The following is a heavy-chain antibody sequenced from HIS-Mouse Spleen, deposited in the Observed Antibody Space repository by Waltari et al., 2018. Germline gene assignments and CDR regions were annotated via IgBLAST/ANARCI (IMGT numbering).Heavy chain of an antibody. CDR3: AREIPYSSSWYDWYFDL. CDR2: IYYSGST. D-gene: IGHD6-13*01. J-gene: IGHJ2*01. Sequence: QLQLQESGPGLVKPSETLSLTCTVPGGSISSSSYYWGWIRQPPGKGLEWIGSIYYSGSTSYNPSLKSRVTISVDTSKNQFSLKLSSVTAADTAVYYCAREIPYSSSWYDWYFDLWGRSTLVTVSS. CDR1: GGSISSSSYY. V-gene: IGHV4-39*07.